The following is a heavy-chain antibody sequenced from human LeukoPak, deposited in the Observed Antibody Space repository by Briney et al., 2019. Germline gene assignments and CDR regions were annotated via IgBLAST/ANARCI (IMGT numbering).Heavy chain of an antibody. V-gene: IGHV4-4*02. CDR1: GGSISSSYW. J-gene: IGHJ1*01. CDR2: VYHSGST. Sequence: SETLSLTCTVSGGSISSSYWWSWVRQPPGKGLEWIGEVYHSGSTNYNPSLKSRVSISVDNSRNQFSLRLSSVTAADTAVYYCARKGYSDYEGYFQHWGQGTLVTVSS. CDR3: ARKGYSDYEGYFQH. D-gene: IGHD4-11*01.